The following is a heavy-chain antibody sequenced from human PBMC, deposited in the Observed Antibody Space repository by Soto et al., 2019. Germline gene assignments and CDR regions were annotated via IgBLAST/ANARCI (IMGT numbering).Heavy chain of an antibody. D-gene: IGHD2-15*01. J-gene: IGHJ4*02. CDR1: VFTVSNTW. Sequence: PGGSLRLSCASSVFTVSNTWMHCVRQSPGKWLVWVSRISADGRDTSYADSVRGRFTISRDNAENTLYLQMKSLRAEDTAVYYCATGVAGGGNICRGLHSCWGQGTLVIVSS. CDR2: ISADGRDT. V-gene: IGHV3-74*01. CDR3: ATGVAGGGNICRGLHSC.